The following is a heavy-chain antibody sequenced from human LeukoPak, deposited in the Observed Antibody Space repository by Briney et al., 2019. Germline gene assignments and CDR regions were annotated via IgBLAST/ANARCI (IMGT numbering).Heavy chain of an antibody. J-gene: IGHJ4*02. CDR1: GFTFSSYS. CDR3: ASLSSGWLSIDY. V-gene: IGHV3-21*01. Sequence: SGGSLRLSCAASGFTFSSYSMNWVRQAPGKGLEWVSSISSSSSYIYYADSVKGRFTISRDNAKNSLYLQMNSLRAEDTAVYYCASLSSGWLSIDYWGQGTLVAVSS. D-gene: IGHD6-19*01. CDR2: ISSSSSYI.